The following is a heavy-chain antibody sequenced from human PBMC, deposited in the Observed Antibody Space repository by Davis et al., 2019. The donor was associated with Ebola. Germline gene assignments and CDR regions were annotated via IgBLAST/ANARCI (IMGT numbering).Heavy chain of an antibody. D-gene: IGHD4-11*01. V-gene: IGHV1-3*01. CDR1: GYTFTSYA. Sequence: ASVKVSCKASGYTFTSYAMHWVRQAPGQRLEWMGWINAGNGNTKYSQKFQGRVTMTTDTSTSTAYMELRSLRSDDTAVYYCARDLRMTTVTTGGYWGQGTLVTVSS. CDR3: ARDLRMTTVTTGGY. J-gene: IGHJ4*02. CDR2: INAGNGNT.